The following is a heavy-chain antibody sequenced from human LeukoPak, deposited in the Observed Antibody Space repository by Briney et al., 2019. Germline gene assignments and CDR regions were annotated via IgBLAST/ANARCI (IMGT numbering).Heavy chain of an antibody. D-gene: IGHD2-8*01. V-gene: IGHV4-34*01. J-gene: IGHJ6*03. CDR1: GGSFSGYY. Sequence: PSETLSLTCAVYGGSFSGYYWSWIRQPLGKGLEWIGEINHSGSTNYNPSLKSRVTISVDTSKNQFSLKLSSVTAADTAVYYCARILRRNKRVEYYMDVWGKGTTVTVSS. CDR3: ARILRRNKRVEYYMDV. CDR2: INHSGST.